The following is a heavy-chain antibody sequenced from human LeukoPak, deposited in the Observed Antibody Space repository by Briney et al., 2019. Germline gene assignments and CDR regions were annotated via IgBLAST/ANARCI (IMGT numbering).Heavy chain of an antibody. CDR3: ARVVGTTAIDY. Sequence: GGSLRLSCVVSGFTFSTYSMNWVRQAPRKGLEWVSYISSSSSTIHYADSVKGRFTISRDDAKNSLFLQMNSLRAEDTAMYYCARVVGTTAIDYWGQGTLVTVSS. V-gene: IGHV3-48*04. CDR1: GFTFSTYS. D-gene: IGHD1-26*01. J-gene: IGHJ4*02. CDR2: ISSSSSTI.